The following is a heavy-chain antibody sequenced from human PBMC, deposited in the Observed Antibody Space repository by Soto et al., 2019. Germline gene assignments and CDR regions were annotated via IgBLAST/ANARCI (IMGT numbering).Heavy chain of an antibody. D-gene: IGHD2-15*01. CDR1: GFTFSSYG. CDR3: ATGSRRIVVVVAADRPNN. CDR2: ISYDGSNK. V-gene: IGHV3-30*03. Sequence: PGGSLRLSCAASGFTFSSYGMHWVRQAPGKGLEWVAVISYDGSNKYYADSVKGRFTISRDNSKNTLYLQMNSLRAEDTAVYYCATGSRRIVVVVAADRPNNWGQGTLVTVSS. J-gene: IGHJ4*02.